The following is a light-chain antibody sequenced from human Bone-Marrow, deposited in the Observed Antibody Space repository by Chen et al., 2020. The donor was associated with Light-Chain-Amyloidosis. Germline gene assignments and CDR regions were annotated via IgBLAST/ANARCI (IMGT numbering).Light chain of an antibody. J-gene: IGKJ2*01. CDR2: GAS. CDR3: QQHGGSPPYT. CDR1: QSVSSSY. V-gene: IGKV3-20*01. Sequence: EIVFTQSPGTLSLSPGERATLSCRASQSVSSSYLAWYQQKPGQAPRLLIYGASNRATGIPDRFSGSGSGTDFTLTISRLGPEDFAVYYCQQHGGSPPYTFGQGTKLGIK.